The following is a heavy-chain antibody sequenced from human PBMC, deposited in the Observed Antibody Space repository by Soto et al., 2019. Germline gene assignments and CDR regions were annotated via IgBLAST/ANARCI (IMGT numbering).Heavy chain of an antibody. CDR1: EFTFSSYE. D-gene: IGHD3-22*01. Sequence: GGSLRLSCVASEFTFSSYEMNWVRQAPGKGLEWVSYISSSGSTIYYADSVKGRFTISRDNAKNSLYLQMNSLRAEDTAVYYCAVYDSSGLVRWGQGTLVTVSS. CDR3: AVYDSSGLVR. J-gene: IGHJ1*01. V-gene: IGHV3-48*03. CDR2: ISSSGSTI.